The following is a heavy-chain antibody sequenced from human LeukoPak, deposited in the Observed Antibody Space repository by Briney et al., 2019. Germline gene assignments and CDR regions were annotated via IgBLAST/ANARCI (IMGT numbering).Heavy chain of an antibody. Sequence: PSQTLSLTCTVSGGSISSGSYYWSWIRQPARKGLEWIGRIYTSGSTNYNPSLKSRVTISVDTSKNQFSLKLSSVTAADTAVYYCARSSSSWYGWFDPWGQGTLVTVSS. V-gene: IGHV4-61*02. CDR1: GGSISSGSYY. J-gene: IGHJ5*02. CDR3: ARSSSSWYGWFDP. D-gene: IGHD6-13*01. CDR2: IYTSGST.